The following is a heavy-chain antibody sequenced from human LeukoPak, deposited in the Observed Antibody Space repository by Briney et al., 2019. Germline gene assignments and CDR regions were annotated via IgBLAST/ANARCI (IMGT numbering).Heavy chain of an antibody. CDR3: ARDPTYYDFWSGFYYYYMDV. J-gene: IGHJ6*03. V-gene: IGHV1-46*01. D-gene: IGHD3-3*01. CDR1: GYSFTSHY. CDR2: INPSGGST. Sequence: ASVKVSCKASGYSFTSHYMHWVRQAPGQGLEWMGIINPSGGSTSYAQKFQGRVTMTRDMSTSTVYMELSSLRSEDTAVYYCARDPTYYDFWSGFYYYYMDVWGKGTTVTVSS.